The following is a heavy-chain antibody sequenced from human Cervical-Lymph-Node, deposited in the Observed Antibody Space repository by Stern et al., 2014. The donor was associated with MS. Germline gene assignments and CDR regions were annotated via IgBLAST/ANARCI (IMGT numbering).Heavy chain of an antibody. V-gene: IGHV3-7*03. J-gene: IGHJ4*02. CDR1: GFTFSSYW. CDR3: TREDGDTMDFDY. Sequence: DVQLVASGGGLVQPGGSLRLSCAASGFTFSSYWMSWVRQAPGKGLEWVANIKRDGSEKYYVDSVKGRFTISRDNAKNSLYLQMNSLRVEDTAVYYCTREDGDTMDFDYWGQGTLVTVSS. CDR2: IKRDGSEK. D-gene: IGHD3-10*01.